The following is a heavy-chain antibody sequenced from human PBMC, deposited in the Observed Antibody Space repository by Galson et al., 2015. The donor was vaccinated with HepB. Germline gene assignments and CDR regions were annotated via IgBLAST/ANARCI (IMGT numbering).Heavy chain of an antibody. J-gene: IGHJ3*02. CDR1: GFTFSNAW. V-gene: IGHV3-15*07. D-gene: IGHD1/OR15-1a*01. Sequence: SLRLSCAASGFTFSNAWMNWVRQAPGKGLEWVGRVKSKSDYGTTDYAAPVKGRFTISRDDSKNTLYLQMNSLKTEDSAVYYCSTVSERLEQRYDSAFDIWGQGTMVTVSS. CDR2: VKSKSDYGTT. CDR3: STVSERLEQRYDSAFDI.